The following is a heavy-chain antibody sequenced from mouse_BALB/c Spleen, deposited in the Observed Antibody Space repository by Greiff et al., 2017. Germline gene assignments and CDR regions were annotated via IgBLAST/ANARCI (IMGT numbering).Heavy chain of an antibody. J-gene: IGHJ4*01. CDR3: ARQDPVRAMDY. CDR1: GFTFSSYY. Sequence: EVKLVESGGGLVKLGGSLKLSCAASGFTFSSYYMSWVRQTPEKRLELVAAINSNGGSTYYPDTVKGRFTISRDNAKNTLYLQMSSLKSEDTALYYCARQDPVRAMDYWGQGTSVTVSS. CDR2: INSNGGST. V-gene: IGHV5-6-2*01.